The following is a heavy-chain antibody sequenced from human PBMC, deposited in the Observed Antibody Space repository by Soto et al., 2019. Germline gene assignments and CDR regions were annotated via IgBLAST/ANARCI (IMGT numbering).Heavy chain of an antibody. CDR2: VYYSGST. D-gene: IGHD3-10*01. J-gene: IGHJ4*02. CDR3: GRLGGLATISYYFDY. Sequence: QRELQESGPGLVKHSETLSLTCTVSGGSVSSSSYYWGWVRQPPGKGLEWIGSVYYSGSTYYNPSLESRVTISVDKSKNQFSLKLMSLSAADTAVYYCGRLGGLATISYYFDYWGQGALVTVSS. CDR1: GGSVSSSSYY. V-gene: IGHV4-39*01.